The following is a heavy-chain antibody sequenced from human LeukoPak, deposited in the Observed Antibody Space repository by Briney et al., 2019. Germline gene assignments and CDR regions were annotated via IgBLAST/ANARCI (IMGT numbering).Heavy chain of an antibody. D-gene: IGHD3-22*01. CDR3: AKGKDTMIARGGGFDY. CDR2: ISWNSGSI. V-gene: IGHV3-9*01. J-gene: IGHJ4*02. CDR1: GFTFDDYA. Sequence: GGSLRLSCAASGFTFDDYAMHWVRQAPGKGLEWVSGISWNSGSIGYADSVKGRFTISRDNAKNSLYLQMNSLRAEDTALYYCAKGKDTMIARGGGFDYWGQGTLVTVSS.